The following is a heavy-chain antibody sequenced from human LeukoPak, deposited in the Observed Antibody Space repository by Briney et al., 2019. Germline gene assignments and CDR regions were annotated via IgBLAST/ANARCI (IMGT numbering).Heavy chain of an antibody. CDR1: GFSFSSYA. Sequence: GGSLRLSCAASGFSFSSYAMSWVRQAPGKGPEWVSGINGRGDSTAYADSVKGRFTISRDNSKNTLYLQMNSLRAEDTAVYYCAKDLGSVVTPPSLDYWGQGTLVTVSS. D-gene: IGHD4-23*01. CDR3: AKDLGSVVTPPSLDY. V-gene: IGHV3-23*01. CDR2: INGRGDST. J-gene: IGHJ4*02.